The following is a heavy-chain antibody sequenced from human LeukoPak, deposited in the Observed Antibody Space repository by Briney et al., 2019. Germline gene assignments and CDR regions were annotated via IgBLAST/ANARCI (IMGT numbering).Heavy chain of an antibody. CDR2: IYYSGST. D-gene: IGHD1-7*01. Sequence: PSETLSLTCTVSGGSISSGGYYWSWIRQHPGKGLEWIGYIYYSGSTYYNPSLKSRVTISVDTSKNQFSLKLSSVTAADTAVYYCARRVTGTTHYYYYYYMDVWGQGTTVTVS. CDR1: GGSISSGGYY. V-gene: IGHV4-31*03. J-gene: IGHJ6*03. CDR3: ARRVTGTTHYYYYYYMDV.